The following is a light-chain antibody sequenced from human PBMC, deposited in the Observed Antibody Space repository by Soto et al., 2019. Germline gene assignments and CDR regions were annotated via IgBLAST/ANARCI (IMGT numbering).Light chain of an antibody. V-gene: IGKV3-20*01. CDR2: GAS. CDR3: QQYGSLWT. CDR1: QSVSSNY. J-gene: IGKJ1*01. Sequence: EIVLTQSPGTLSLSPGERATLSCRASQSVSSNYLAWYQHRPGQAPRLLIYGASSRATGIPDRFSGSGSGTDFTLTISRLEPEDFAVYYCQQYGSLWTFGQGTKVDIK.